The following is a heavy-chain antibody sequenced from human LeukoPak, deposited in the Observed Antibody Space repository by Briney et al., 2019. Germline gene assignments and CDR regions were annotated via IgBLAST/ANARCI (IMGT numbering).Heavy chain of an antibody. CDR1: GGSISSSSYY. J-gene: IGHJ4*02. Sequence: SETPSLTCTVSGGSISSSSYYWGWIRQPPGKGLEWIGSIYYSGSTYYNPSLKSRVTISVDTSKNQFSLKLSSVTAADTAVYYCPTQKYSYGYFTFDYWGQGTLVTVSS. CDR3: PTQKYSYGYFTFDY. V-gene: IGHV4-39*05. D-gene: IGHD5-18*01. CDR2: IYYSGST.